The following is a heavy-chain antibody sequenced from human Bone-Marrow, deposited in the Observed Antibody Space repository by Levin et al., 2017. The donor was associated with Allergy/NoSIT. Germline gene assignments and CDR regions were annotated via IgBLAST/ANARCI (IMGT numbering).Heavy chain of an antibody. CDR3: ATRTTTVTPYYFDY. CDR2: ISSSGSTI. V-gene: IGHV3-11*01. Sequence: AGGSLRLSCAASGFTFSDYYMSWIRQAPGKGLEWVSYISSSGSTIYYADSVKGRFTISRDNAKNSLYLQMNSLRAEDTAVYYCATRTTTVTPYYFDYWGQGTLVTVSS. J-gene: IGHJ4*02. D-gene: IGHD4-11*01. CDR1: GFTFSDYY.